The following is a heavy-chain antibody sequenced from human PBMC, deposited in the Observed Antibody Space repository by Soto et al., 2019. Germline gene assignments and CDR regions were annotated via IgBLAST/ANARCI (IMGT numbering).Heavy chain of an antibody. D-gene: IGHD6-19*01. Sequence: PSETLSLTCTVSGGSISSYYWSWIRQPPGKGLEWIGYIYYSGSTNYNPSLKSRVTISVDTSKNQFSLKLSSVTAADTAVYYCERVVGSSGWYYWFDPWGQGTLVTVSS. CDR1: GGSISSYY. CDR2: IYYSGST. V-gene: IGHV4-59*01. J-gene: IGHJ5*02. CDR3: ERVVGSSGWYYWFDP.